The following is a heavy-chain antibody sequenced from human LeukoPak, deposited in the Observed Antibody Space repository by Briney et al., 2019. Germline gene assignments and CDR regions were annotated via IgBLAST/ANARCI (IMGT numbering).Heavy chain of an antibody. Sequence: PGGSLRLSCAASGFTFSSYGMHWVRQAPGKGLEWVAVISYDGSNKYYADSVKGRFTISRDNSKNTLYLQMNSLRAEDTAVYYCAKLVLGAFDIWGQGTMVTVSS. J-gene: IGHJ3*02. CDR2: ISYDGSNK. V-gene: IGHV3-30*18. D-gene: IGHD2-15*01. CDR3: AKLVLGAFDI. CDR1: GFTFSSYG.